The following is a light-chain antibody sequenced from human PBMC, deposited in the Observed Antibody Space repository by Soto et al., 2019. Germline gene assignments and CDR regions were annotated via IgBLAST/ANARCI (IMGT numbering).Light chain of an antibody. J-gene: IGLJ2*01. Sequence: QSVLTQPPSMSGAPGQRVTISCTGSSSDIGAGSDVHWYQHLPGTAPKLLIYSNNNRPSGVPDRLSGSKSGTSASLAINGLQAEDEADDYCQSSGSSMIGHVVFGAGTKLTVL. CDR3: QSSGSSMIGHVV. CDR1: SSDIGAGSD. V-gene: IGLV1-40*01. CDR2: SNN.